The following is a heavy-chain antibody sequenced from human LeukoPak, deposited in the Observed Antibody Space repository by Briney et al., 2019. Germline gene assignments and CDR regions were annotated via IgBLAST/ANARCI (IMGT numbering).Heavy chain of an antibody. D-gene: IGHD4-17*01. J-gene: IGHJ4*02. CDR3: ARVSSWGDYGDFPLDY. Sequence: PSQTLSLTCTVSGGSISSGGYYWSWLRQHPGKGLEWIGYIYYSGSTYYNPSLKSRVTISVDTSKNQFSLKLSSVTAADTAVYYCARVSSWGDYGDFPLDYWGQGALVTVSS. CDR1: GGSISSGGYY. V-gene: IGHV4-31*03. CDR2: IYYSGST.